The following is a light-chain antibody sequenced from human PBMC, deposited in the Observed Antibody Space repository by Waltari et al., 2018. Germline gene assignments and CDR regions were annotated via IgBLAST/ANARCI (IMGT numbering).Light chain of an antibody. CDR3: QQYNNWPPT. CDR2: GAS. V-gene: IGKV3-15*01. Sequence: DIVMTQSPATLSVSPGERANLSCRASQSVSSNLAWYQQKPGQAPRLLIYGASTRATGIPARFSGSGSGTEFTLTISSLQSEDFAVYYCQQYNNWPPTFGQGTRLEIK. J-gene: IGKJ5*01. CDR1: QSVSSN.